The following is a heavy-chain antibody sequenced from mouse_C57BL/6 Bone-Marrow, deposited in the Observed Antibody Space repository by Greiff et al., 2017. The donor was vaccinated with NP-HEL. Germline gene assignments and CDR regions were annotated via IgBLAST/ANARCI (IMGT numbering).Heavy chain of an antibody. CDR2: ISYDGSN. Sequence: EVQLVESGPGLVKPSQSLSLTCSVPGYSITSGYYWNWIRQFPGNKLEWMGYISYDGSNNYNPSLKNRISITRDTSKNQFFLKLNSVTTEDTATYYCARDAYWGQGTLVTVSA. V-gene: IGHV3-6*01. J-gene: IGHJ3*01. CDR1: GYSITSGYY. CDR3: ARDAY.